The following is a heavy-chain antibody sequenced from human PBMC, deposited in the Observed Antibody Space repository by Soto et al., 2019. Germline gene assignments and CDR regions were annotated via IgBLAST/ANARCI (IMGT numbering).Heavy chain of an antibody. V-gene: IGHV4-61*01. CDR1: GGSVSSGSYY. J-gene: IGHJ4*02. Sequence: QVQLQESGPGLVKPSETLSLTCTVSGGSVSSGSYYWSWIRQPPGKGLEWIGYIYYSGSTNYNPSLKSRXXIXVXXSKNQFSLKLSSVTAADTAVYYCARDGGIAVAFDYWGQGTLVTVSS. CDR3: ARDGGIAVAFDY. CDR2: IYYSGST. D-gene: IGHD6-19*01.